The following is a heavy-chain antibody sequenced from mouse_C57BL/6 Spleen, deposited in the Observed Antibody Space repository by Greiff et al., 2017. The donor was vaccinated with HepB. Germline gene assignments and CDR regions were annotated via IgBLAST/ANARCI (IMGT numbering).Heavy chain of an antibody. D-gene: IGHD2-3*01. Sequence: VQLQQSGAELVKPGASVKLSCKASGYTFTSYWMQWVKQRPGQGLEWIGEIDPSDSYTNYNQKFKGKATLTVDTSSSTAYMQLSSLTSEDSAVYYCARSDDGYYVLCAYWGQGTLVTVAA. CDR1: GYTFTSYW. CDR3: ARSDDGYYVLCAY. V-gene: IGHV1-50*01. CDR2: IDPSDSYT. J-gene: IGHJ3*01.